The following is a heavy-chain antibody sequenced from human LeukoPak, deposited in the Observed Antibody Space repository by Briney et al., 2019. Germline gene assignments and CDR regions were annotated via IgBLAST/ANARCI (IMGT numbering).Heavy chain of an antibody. V-gene: IGHV1-2*02. CDR3: ASPYYDSSGYYPGAMGY. CDR2: INPNSGGT. D-gene: IGHD3-22*01. J-gene: IGHJ4*02. CDR1: GYTFTDYY. Sequence: ASVKVSCKASGYTFTDYYMHWVRQAPGQGLEWMEWINPNSGGTNYAQKFQGRVTMTRDTSISTAYMELSRLRSDDTAVYYCASPYYDSSGYYPGAMGYWGQGTLVTVSS.